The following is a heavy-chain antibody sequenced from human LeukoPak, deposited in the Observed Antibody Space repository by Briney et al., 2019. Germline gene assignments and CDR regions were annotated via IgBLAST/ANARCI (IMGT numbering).Heavy chain of an antibody. CDR2: ISSNGGST. J-gene: IGHJ4*02. Sequence: GGSLRLSCAASGFTFSRYSMHWVRQAPGKGLEYVSAISSNGGSTYYADSVKGRFTISRDNSKNTLYLQMSSLRAEDTAVYYCVKDGGYSGYETFGYWGQGTLVTVSS. V-gene: IGHV3-64D*06. CDR3: VKDGGYSGYETFGY. CDR1: GFTFSRYS. D-gene: IGHD5-12*01.